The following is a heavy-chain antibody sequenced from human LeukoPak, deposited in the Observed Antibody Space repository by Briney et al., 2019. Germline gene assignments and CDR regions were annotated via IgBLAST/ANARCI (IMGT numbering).Heavy chain of an antibody. Sequence: GGSLRLSCAASGFTFSSYAMSWIRQAPGKGLEWVSVISGSGGSTYYADSVKGRFAISRDNSKNTLYLQMNSLRAEDTAVYYCAKDLLGYCTSTSCYIWGMDVWGQGTTVTVSS. CDR1: GFTFSSYA. CDR2: ISGSGGST. J-gene: IGHJ6*02. V-gene: IGHV3-23*01. D-gene: IGHD2-2*02. CDR3: AKDLLGYCTSTSCYIWGMDV.